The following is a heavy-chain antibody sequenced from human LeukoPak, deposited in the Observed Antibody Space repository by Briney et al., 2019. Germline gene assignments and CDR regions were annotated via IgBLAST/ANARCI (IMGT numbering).Heavy chain of an antibody. CDR3: AKDMGYDDSSGYYFDY. J-gene: IGHJ4*02. V-gene: IGHV3-7*03. Sequence: GGSLRLSRAASGFSFSDYWMSWVRQAPGKGLEWVANIKKDGSEKYYADSVKGRFTISRDNAKNSLYLQMNSLRAEDTALYYCAKDMGYDDSSGYYFDYWGQGTLVTVSS. CDR1: GFSFSDYW. D-gene: IGHD3-22*01. CDR2: IKKDGSEK.